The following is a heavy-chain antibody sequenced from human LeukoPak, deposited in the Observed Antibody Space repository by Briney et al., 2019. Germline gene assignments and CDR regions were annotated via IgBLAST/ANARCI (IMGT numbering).Heavy chain of an antibody. CDR3: ARQTIETTLGGVPDYFDP. V-gene: IGHV4-39*07. Sequence: SETLSLTCAVSGVSISSGHYYWAWIRQPPGKGLECLASVHFSGSTYSDPSFNGRVTLSVDTSKNQFSLRLSSVTAADTAVYYCARQTIETTLGGVPDYFDPWGQGTPVTVSS. D-gene: IGHD3-16*01. J-gene: IGHJ5*02. CDR1: GVSISSGHYY. CDR2: VHFSGST.